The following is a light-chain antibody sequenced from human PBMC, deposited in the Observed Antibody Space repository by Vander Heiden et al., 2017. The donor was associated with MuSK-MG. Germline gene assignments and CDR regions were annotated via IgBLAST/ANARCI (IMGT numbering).Light chain of an antibody. CDR2: GAS. CDR3: QQYGSSPRT. Sequence: IVFTHSPGTLSVSPGERATLSCRASQSVSSSYLAWYQQKPGQAPRLLIYGASSRATGIPDRFSGSGSGTDFTLTISRLEPEDFAVYYCQQYGSSPRTFGQGTKVEIK. V-gene: IGKV3-20*01. J-gene: IGKJ1*01. CDR1: QSVSSSY.